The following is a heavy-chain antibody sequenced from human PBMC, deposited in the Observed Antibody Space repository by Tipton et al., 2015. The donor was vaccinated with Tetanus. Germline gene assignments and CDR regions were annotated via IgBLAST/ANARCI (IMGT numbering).Heavy chain of an antibody. V-gene: IGHV4-31*11. CDR3: AREDYFDISAFDI. CDR2: IYHSGST. D-gene: IGHD2/OR15-2a*01. J-gene: IGHJ3*02. Sequence: TLSLTCAVSGGSITSDNHYWSWIRQPPGKGLEWIGYIYHSGSTYYNASLKSRLDISLDTSKNQISMRLTSVTAADTAVYYCAREDYFDISAFDIWGQGTMVTVSS. CDR1: GGSITSDNHY.